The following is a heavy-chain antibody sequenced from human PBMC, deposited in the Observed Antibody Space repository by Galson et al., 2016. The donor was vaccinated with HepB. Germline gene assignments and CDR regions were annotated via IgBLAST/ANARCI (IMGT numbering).Heavy chain of an antibody. D-gene: IGHD6-13*01. V-gene: IGHV4-34*01. Sequence: SETLSLTCAVYGGSFSGYSWSWIRQPPGRGLEWIGEINRSGSTDYNPSLKSRVTMSVDKSKNQFSLKVNSVTAADTAVYYCARGGKEQLVRRYYFDYWGQGTQVTVSS. CDR1: GGSFSGYS. J-gene: IGHJ4*02. CDR3: ARGGKEQLVRRYYFDY. CDR2: INRSGST.